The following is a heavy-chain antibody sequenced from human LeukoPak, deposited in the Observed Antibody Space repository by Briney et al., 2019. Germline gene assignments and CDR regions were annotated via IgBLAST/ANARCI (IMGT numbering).Heavy chain of an antibody. J-gene: IGHJ4*02. Sequence: ASVKVSRKSSGYTFTSYAMHWVRQAPGQRLEWMGGINVGNGNTKYSQKFQDRVTITRDTPASTAYMALSSLTSDDTAVYYCARQGGGPYSGSPFDYWGQGTLVTVSS. CDR2: INVGNGNT. V-gene: IGHV1-3*01. CDR3: ARQGGGPYSGSPFDY. D-gene: IGHD1-26*01. CDR1: GYTFTSYA.